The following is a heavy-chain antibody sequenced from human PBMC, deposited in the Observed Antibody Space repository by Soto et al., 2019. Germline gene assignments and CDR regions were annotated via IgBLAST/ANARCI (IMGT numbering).Heavy chain of an antibody. CDR3: ASTMIVVVITMDFDY. CDR1: GFTFSSYA. D-gene: IGHD3-22*01. V-gene: IGHV3-23*01. J-gene: IGHJ4*02. Sequence: HPGGSLRLSCAASGFTFSSYAMSWVRQAPGKGLEWVSAISGSGGSTYYADSVKGRFTISRDNSKNTLYLQMNSLRAEDTAVYYCASTMIVVVITMDFDYWGQGTLVTVSS. CDR2: ISGSGGST.